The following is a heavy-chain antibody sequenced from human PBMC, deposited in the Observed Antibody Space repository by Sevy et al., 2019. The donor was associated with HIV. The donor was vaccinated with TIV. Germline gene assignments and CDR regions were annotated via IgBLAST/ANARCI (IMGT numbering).Heavy chain of an antibody. CDR3: AKSLGGYCSGGSCYSRLYYYYYMDV. J-gene: IGHJ6*03. CDR1: GFTFSSYA. V-gene: IGHV3-23*01. CDR2: ISGSGGST. D-gene: IGHD2-15*01. Sequence: GGSLRLSCAASGFTFSSYAMSWVRQAPGKGLEWVSAISGSGGSTYYADSVKGRFTISRDNSKNTLYLQMNSLRAEDTAVDACAKSLGGYCSGGSCYSRLYYYYYMDVWGKGTTVTVS.